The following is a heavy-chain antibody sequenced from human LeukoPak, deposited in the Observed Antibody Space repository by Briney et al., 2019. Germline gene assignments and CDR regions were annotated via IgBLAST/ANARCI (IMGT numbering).Heavy chain of an antibody. CDR3: AKDQTYSGGSFY. CDR1: GFTFSSSP. V-gene: IGHV3-23*01. CDR2: ISGSGGST. J-gene: IGHJ4*02. Sequence: TGGSLRLSCAASGFTFSSSPMSWVRQAPGKGLEWVSTISGSGGSTYDADSVQGRFTISRDNSKNTLYLQLNSLRAEDTAVYYCAKDQTYSGGSFYWGQGTLVTVSS. D-gene: IGHD6-19*01.